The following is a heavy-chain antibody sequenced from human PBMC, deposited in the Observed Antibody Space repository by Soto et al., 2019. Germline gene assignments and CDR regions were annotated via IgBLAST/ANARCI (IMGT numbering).Heavy chain of an antibody. V-gene: IGHV4-31*03. D-gene: IGHD5-12*01. CDR1: GGSICSGGYY. CDR3: ARAKQVAPFEH. CDR2: IYYSGST. J-gene: IGHJ1*01. Sequence: PSETLSLTCTVSGGSICSGGYYWSWIRQHPGKGLEWIGYIYYSGSTYYNPSLKSRVTISVDTSKNQFSLKLSSVTAADTAVYYCARAKQVAPFEHWGQGTLVTVSS.